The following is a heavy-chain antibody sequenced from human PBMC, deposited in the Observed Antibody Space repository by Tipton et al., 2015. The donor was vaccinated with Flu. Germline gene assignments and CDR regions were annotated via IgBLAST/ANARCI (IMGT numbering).Heavy chain of an antibody. CDR1: GFTFSSYA. J-gene: IGHJ6*03. CDR3: AKNVGFGKKLMDV. D-gene: IGHD3-10*01. Sequence: SLRLSCAASGFTFSSYAMSWVRQAPGKGLEWVSAISGSGGSTYYADSVKGRFTISRDNSKNTLYLQMNSLRAEDTAVYYCAKNVGFGKKLMDVWGKGTTVTVSS. V-gene: IGHV3-23*01. CDR2: ISGSGGST.